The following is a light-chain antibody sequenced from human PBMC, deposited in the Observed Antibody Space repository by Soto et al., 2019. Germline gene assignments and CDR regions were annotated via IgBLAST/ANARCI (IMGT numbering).Light chain of an antibody. V-gene: IGKV3-20*01. CDR3: QQYGSSPWT. CDR1: QSVSRNY. CDR2: CAS. Sequence: EIVLTQSPGTLSFSPGERVTLSCRASQSVSRNYLAWYQQKPGQGPRLLIYCASSRATGIPDRFSGSGSGTDFSLTISGLEPEDFAVYHCQQYGSSPWTFGQGTKVEIK. J-gene: IGKJ1*01.